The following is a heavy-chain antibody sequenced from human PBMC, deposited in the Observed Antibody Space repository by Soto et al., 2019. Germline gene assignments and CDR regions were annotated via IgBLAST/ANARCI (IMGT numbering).Heavy chain of an antibody. Sequence: SETVYLNCAVSGGSISSSNWWSWVRQPPGKGLEWIGEIYHSGSTNYNPSLKSRVTISVDKSKNQFSLKLSSVTAADTAVYYCACFVTIFGVADYDYWGQGTLVTVSS. D-gene: IGHD3-3*01. J-gene: IGHJ4*02. CDR1: GGSISSSNW. CDR3: ACFVTIFGVADYDY. V-gene: IGHV4-4*02. CDR2: IYHSGST.